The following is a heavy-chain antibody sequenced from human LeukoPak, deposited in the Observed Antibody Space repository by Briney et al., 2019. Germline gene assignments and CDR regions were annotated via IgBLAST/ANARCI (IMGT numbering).Heavy chain of an antibody. V-gene: IGHV1-18*01. CDR2: ISAYNGNT. Sequence: ASVKVSCKASGYSFTSYGISWVRQAPGEGLEWMGWISAYNGNTNYAQKLQGRVTMTTDPSTSTAYMELRSLRSDDTAVYYCARDSDLYCSGVSCYQDLDYWGQGSLVTVSS. D-gene: IGHD2-15*01. J-gene: IGHJ4*02. CDR1: GYSFTSYG. CDR3: ARDSDLYCSGVSCYQDLDY.